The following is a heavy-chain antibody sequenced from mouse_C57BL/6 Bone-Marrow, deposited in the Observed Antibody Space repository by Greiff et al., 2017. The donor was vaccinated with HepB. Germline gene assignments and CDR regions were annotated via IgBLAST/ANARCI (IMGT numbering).Heavy chain of an antibody. Sequence: QVQLQQSGPGLVQPSQSLSITCTVSGFSLTSYGVHWVRQSPGKGLEWLGVIWSGGSTDYNAAFISRLSISKDNSKGQVFFKMNSLQADDTAIYYCARNFLYYYGSSFYAMDYWGQGTSVTVSS. V-gene: IGHV2-2*01. CDR2: IWSGGST. D-gene: IGHD1-1*01. CDR3: ARNFLYYYGSSFYAMDY. J-gene: IGHJ4*01. CDR1: GFSLTSYG.